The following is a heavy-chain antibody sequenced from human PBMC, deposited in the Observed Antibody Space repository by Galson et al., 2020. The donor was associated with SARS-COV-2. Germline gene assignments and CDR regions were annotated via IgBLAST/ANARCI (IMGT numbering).Heavy chain of an antibody. CDR3: AKRNELVGFGQLLLSNYTYGMDV. V-gene: IGHV4-34*01. J-gene: IGHJ6*02. D-gene: IGHD3-10*01. CDR1: GGSISGYY. CDR2: INHSGSS. Sequence: SETLSLTCAVYGGSISGYYWTWIRQPPGKGLEWIGEINHSGSSNYNPSLKSRVTMSVDTSKNQFSLKLSSVTAADTGVYYCAKRNELVGFGQLLLSNYTYGMDVWGQGTTVTVSS.